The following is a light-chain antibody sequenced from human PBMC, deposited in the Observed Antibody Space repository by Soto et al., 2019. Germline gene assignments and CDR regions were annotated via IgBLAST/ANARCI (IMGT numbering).Light chain of an antibody. CDR1: SSDVGGYNY. V-gene: IGLV2-11*01. Sequence: QSALTQPRSVSGSPGQSVTISCTGTSSDVGGYNYVSWYQQHPGKAPKLMIYDVSKRPSGVPDRFSGSKSGNTASLTISGLKAEDEADYYCCPYAGSSVYGTGTKVTVL. J-gene: IGLJ1*01. CDR2: DVS. CDR3: CPYAGSSV.